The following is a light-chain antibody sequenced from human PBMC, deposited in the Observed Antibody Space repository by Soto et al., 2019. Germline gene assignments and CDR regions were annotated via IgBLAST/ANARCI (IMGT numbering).Light chain of an antibody. CDR1: QSVGSNY. V-gene: IGKV3-20*01. CDR3: HQYASSPLT. CDR2: GAS. Sequence: EIVLTQSPGTLSLSPGERATLSCMASQSVGSNYLAWYQQTPGQAPRLLIHGASTSATGIPDRFSGSGSGTDFTLTLSRLESEDSAVYYCHQYASSPLTFGPRTRLEIK. J-gene: IGKJ5*01.